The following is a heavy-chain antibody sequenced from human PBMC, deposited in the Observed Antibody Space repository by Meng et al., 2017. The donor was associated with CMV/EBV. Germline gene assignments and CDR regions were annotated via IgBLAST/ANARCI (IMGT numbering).Heavy chain of an antibody. CDR3: AHRGRIAAAGTDWFDP. J-gene: IGHJ5*02. CDR2: IYWDDDK. CDR1: GFSLSTSGVG. Sequence: IPLQESGPPLVKPTQTLTLTCTFSGFSLSTSGVGVGWIRQPPGKALEWLALIYWDDDKRYSPSLKSRLTITKDTSKNQVVLTMTNMDPVDTATYYCAHRGRIAAAGTDWFDPWGQGTLVTVSS. V-gene: IGHV2-5*02. D-gene: IGHD6-13*01.